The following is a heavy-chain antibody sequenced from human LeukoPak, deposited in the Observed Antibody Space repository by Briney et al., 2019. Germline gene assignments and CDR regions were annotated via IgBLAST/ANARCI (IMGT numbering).Heavy chain of an antibody. J-gene: IGHJ3*02. V-gene: IGHV3-64*04. CDR3: AREGYYGAFDI. CDR1: GFTFSSYA. D-gene: IGHD3-10*01. CDR2: ISSNGGST. Sequence: PGGSLRLSCSASGFTFSSYAMHWVRQAPGKGLEYVSAISSNGGSTYYADSVKGRFTISRDNAKNSLSLQMNSLRDEDTAVYYCAREGYYGAFDIWGQGTMVTVSS.